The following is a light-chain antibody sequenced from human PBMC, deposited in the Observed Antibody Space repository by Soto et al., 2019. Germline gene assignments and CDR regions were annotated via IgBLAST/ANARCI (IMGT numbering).Light chain of an antibody. J-gene: IGLJ3*02. Sequence: QSVLTQPRSASGTPGQRVTISCSGSSSNIGSNTVNWYQQLPGTAPKLFISNNNQRPSGVPDRFSGSKSGTSASLAISGLQSEDEATYYCAAWDDSLNGRVFGGGTKLTVL. CDR3: AAWDDSLNGRV. CDR2: NNN. V-gene: IGLV1-44*01. CDR1: SSNIGSNT.